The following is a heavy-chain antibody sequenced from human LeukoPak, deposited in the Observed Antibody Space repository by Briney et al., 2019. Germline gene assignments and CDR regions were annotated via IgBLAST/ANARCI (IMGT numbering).Heavy chain of an antibody. J-gene: IGHJ2*01. CDR1: GFSLSTSGMC. Sequence: SGPTLVNPTQTLTLTCTFSGFSLSTSGMCVSWIRQPPGKALEWLARIDWDDDKYYSTSLKTRLTISKDTSKNQVVLTMTNMDPVDTATYYCARNYYDSSCYYVHYWYFDLWGRGTLVTVSS. CDR3: ARNYYDSSCYYVHYWYFDL. CDR2: IDWDDDK. V-gene: IGHV2-70*11. D-gene: IGHD3-22*01.